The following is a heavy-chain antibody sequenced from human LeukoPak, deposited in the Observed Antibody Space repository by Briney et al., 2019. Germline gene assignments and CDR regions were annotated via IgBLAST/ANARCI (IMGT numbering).Heavy chain of an antibody. V-gene: IGHV1-2*02. D-gene: IGHD4-17*01. Sequence: APVKVSCKASGYTFTGHYMHWVRQAPGQGLEWMGWINPKSGGTKYPQKFQGRVTLTRDTSINTAYMDLSRLRSDDTAVYYCARDRRYGDYPPSYRMDVWGQGTTVTVSS. CDR3: ARDRRYGDYPPSYRMDV. J-gene: IGHJ6*02. CDR1: GYTFTGHY. CDR2: INPKSGGT.